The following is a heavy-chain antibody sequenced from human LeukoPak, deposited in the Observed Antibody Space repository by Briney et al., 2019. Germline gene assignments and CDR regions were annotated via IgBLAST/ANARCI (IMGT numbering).Heavy chain of an antibody. V-gene: IGHV4-59*01. CDR3: VRSADRVIRGAPPYYYYYMDV. D-gene: IGHD3-10*01. CDR1: GGSISTYH. Sequence: SETLSLTCTVSGGSISTYHWSWVRQPPGKGLEWIGYGYYSGSTDYIPSLKSRVTISVDTSKNQFSLKLTSVTAADTAVYYCVRSADRVIRGAPPYYYYYMDVWGKGTTVTVSS. J-gene: IGHJ6*03. CDR2: GYYSGST.